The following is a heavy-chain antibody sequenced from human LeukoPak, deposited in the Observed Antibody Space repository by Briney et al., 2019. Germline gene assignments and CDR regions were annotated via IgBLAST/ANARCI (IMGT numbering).Heavy chain of an antibody. Sequence: GGSLRLSFAASGLTFSNNWMTWVRQAPGKGLEWVSAISGSCGSTYYADSVKGRFTISRDNSKNTLYLQMNSLRAEDTAVYYCAKEGGYYYDSDYWGQGTLVTVSS. CDR1: GLTFSNNW. V-gene: IGHV3-23*01. D-gene: IGHD3-10*01. CDR3: AKEGGYYYDSDY. J-gene: IGHJ4*02. CDR2: ISGSCGST.